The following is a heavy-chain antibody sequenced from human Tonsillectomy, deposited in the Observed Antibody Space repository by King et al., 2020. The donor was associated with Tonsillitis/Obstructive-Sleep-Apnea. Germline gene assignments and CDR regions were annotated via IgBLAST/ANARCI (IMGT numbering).Heavy chain of an antibody. J-gene: IGHJ3*02. V-gene: IGHV7-4-1*02. Sequence: VQLVESGSELKKPGASVKVSCKASGYTFASYAMNWVRQAPGQGLEWMGWISTNTGNPTYAQGFTGRFVFSLDTSVSTAYLQISSLKAEDTAVYYCARDQEQLWLRVADEAFDIWGQGTMVTVSS. CDR3: ARDQEQLWLRVADEAFDI. CDR1: GYTFASYA. CDR2: ISTNTGNP. D-gene: IGHD5-18*01.